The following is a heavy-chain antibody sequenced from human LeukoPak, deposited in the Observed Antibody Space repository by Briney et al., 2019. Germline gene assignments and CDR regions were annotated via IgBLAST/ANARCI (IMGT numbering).Heavy chain of an antibody. Sequence: ASVKVSCKASGYTFTSYDINWVRQATGQGLEWMGWMNPNSGNTGYAQKFQGRVTITRNTSISTAYMELSSLRSEDTAVYYCARKTSGGSGWYSPIDYWGQGTLVTVSS. CDR2: MNPNSGNT. CDR3: ARKTSGGSGWYSPIDY. V-gene: IGHV1-8*03. J-gene: IGHJ4*02. D-gene: IGHD6-19*01. CDR1: GYTFTSYD.